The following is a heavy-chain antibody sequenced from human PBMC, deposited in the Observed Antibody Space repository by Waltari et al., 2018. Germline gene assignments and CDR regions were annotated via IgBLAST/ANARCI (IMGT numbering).Heavy chain of an antibody. CDR1: AFTFSSYA. J-gene: IGHJ6*04. Sequence: QVQLVESGGGVVHPLRSLRLSCAASAFTFSSYAMHWVRQAPGKGLEWVAVISYDGSNKYYADSVKGRFTISRDNSKNTLYLQMNSLRAEDTAVYYCARGPPQNMDVWGKGTTVTISS. V-gene: IGHV3-30-3*01. CDR2: ISYDGSNK. CDR3: ARGPPQNMDV.